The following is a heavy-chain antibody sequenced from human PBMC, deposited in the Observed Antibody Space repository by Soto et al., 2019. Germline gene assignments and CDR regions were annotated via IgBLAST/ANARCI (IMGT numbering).Heavy chain of an antibody. CDR3: AKGRYRVTTYWYGP. D-gene: IGHD4-17*01. CDR1: GFTFSSYA. V-gene: IGHV3-23*01. J-gene: IGHJ5*02. CDR2: ISGSGGST. Sequence: QPGGSLRLSCAASGFTFSSYAMSWVRQAPGKGLEWVSAISGSGGSTYYADSVKGRFTISRDNSKNTLYLQMNSLRAEDTAVYYCAKGRYRVTTYWYGPWGQGTLVTVSS.